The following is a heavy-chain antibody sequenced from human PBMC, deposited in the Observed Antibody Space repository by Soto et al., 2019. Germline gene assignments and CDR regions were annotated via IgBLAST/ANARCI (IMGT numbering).Heavy chain of an antibody. J-gene: IGHJ2*01. CDR2: INQDGSEK. D-gene: IGHD6-13*01. V-gene: IGHV3-7*05. Sequence: EVQLVESGGGLVQPGGSLRLSCAASGFTFSSHWMSWVRQAPGKGLEWVANINQDGSEKYYVDSVKGRFTISRDNAKNSLYLQLNSLRAEDTAVYYCSWFNLWGRGTLVTVSS. CDR3: SWFNL. CDR1: GFTFSSHW.